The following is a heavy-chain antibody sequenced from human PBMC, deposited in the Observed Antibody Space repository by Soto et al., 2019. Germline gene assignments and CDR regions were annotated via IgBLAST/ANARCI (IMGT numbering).Heavy chain of an antibody. D-gene: IGHD6-19*01. CDR2: ISYDGTKT. Sequence: QVQLVESGGGVVQPGRSLRVSCAASGFTFSIYAMHWVRQAPGTGLEWVAVISYDGTKTYYADSVKGRFTISRDNSKNTVYPQRNSLRDEGTAVYDCANDRGPRRQWLMDPFDYWGQGTLVTVSP. CDR3: ANDRGPRRQWLMDPFDY. CDR1: GFTFSIYA. V-gene: IGHV3-30*18. J-gene: IGHJ4*02.